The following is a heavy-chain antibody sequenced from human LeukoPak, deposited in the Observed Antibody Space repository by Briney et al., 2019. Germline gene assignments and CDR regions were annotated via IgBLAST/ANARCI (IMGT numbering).Heavy chain of an antibody. Sequence: GASVNLSRRSSVYTFNLYYNHWVRRPPARGPEWMVWINLNSGDKNYTQKFQGQVTLTSDRSISTAYMALSRLRSDGTGVDYCANLYYYYSSGYCYERADAFDIWGRGPMVTVSS. CDR1: VYTFNLYY. J-gene: IGHJ3*02. CDR2: INLNSGDK. V-gene: IGHV1-2*02. D-gene: IGHD3-22*01. CDR3: ANLYYYYSSGYCYERADAFDI.